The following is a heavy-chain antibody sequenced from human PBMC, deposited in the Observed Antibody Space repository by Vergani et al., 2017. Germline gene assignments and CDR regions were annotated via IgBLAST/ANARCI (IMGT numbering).Heavy chain of an antibody. CDR3: ARTRVGRFDP. CDR2: IYSSGST. V-gene: IGHV4-61*02. D-gene: IGHD2-15*01. Sequence: QVQLQESGPGLVKPSQTLSLTCTVSGDSISCDSYDWSWLRQPAGKGLEWIGRIYSSGSTNYDLSLKSRVTMSVDTSKNQFSLKLSSVTAADTAVYYCARTRVGRFDPWGQGTLVTVSS. J-gene: IGHJ5*02. CDR1: GDSISCDSYD.